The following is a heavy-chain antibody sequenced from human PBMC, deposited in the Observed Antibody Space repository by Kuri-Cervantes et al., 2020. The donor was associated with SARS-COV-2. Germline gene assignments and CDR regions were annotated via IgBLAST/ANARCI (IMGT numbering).Heavy chain of an antibody. CDR1: GFTFSSYS. V-gene: IGHV3-21*01. Sequence: GESLKISCAASGFTFSSYSMNWVRQAPGKGLEWVSSISSSSSYIYYADSVKGRFTISRDNAKNSLYLQMNSLRAEDTAVYYCARDPVPQALPYYYYYMDVWGKGTTVTVSS. CDR3: ARDPVPQALPYYYYYMDV. CDR2: ISSSSSYI. J-gene: IGHJ6*03.